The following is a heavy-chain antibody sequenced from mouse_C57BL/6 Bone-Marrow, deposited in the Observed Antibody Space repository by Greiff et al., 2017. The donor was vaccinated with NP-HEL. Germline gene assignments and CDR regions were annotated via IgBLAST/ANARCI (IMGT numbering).Heavy chain of an antibody. CDR1: GYTFTDYY. CDR2: IYPGSGNT. Sequence: VKLVESGAELVRPGASVKLSCKASGYTFTDYYINWVKQRPGQGLEWIARIYPGSGNTYYNEKFKGKATLTAEKSSSTAYMQLSSLTSEDSAVYFCARLDDYDDAMDYWGQGTSVTVSS. CDR3: ARLDDYDDAMDY. D-gene: IGHD2-4*01. J-gene: IGHJ4*01. V-gene: IGHV1-76*01.